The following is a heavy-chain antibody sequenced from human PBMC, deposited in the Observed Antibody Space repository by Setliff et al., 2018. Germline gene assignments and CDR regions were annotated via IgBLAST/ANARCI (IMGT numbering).Heavy chain of an antibody. J-gene: IGHJ6*02. CDR3: ARGRRLRSALYYYYGMDV. CDR2: ISSSGSTI. V-gene: IGHV3-11*04. D-gene: IGHD4-17*01. CDR1: GFTFSDYY. Sequence: PGGSLRLSCAASGFTFSDYYMSWIRQAPGKGLEWVSYISSSGSTIYYADSVQGRFTISRDNAKNSLYLQMNSLRAEDTAVYYGARGRRLRSALYYYYGMDVWGQGTTVTVSS.